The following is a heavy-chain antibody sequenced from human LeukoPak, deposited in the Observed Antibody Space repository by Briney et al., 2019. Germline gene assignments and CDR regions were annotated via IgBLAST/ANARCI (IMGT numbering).Heavy chain of an antibody. CDR2: IVVGSGNT. V-gene: IGHV1-58*01. CDR3: AAPMYSSSWYGYPDDYYYGMDV. Sequence: ASVKVSCKASGFTFTSSAVQWVRQARGQRLEWIGWIVVGSGNTNCAQKFQERVTITRDMSTSTAYMELSSLRSEDTAVYYCAAPMYSSSWYGYPDDYYYGMDVWGQGTTVTVSS. CDR1: GFTFTSSA. J-gene: IGHJ6*02. D-gene: IGHD6-13*01.